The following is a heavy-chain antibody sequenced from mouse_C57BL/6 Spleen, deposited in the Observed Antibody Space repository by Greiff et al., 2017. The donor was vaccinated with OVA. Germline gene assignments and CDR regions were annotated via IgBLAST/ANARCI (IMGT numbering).Heavy chain of an antibody. Sequence: QVQLQQPGAELVMPGASVKLSCKASGYTFTSYWMHWVKQRPGQGLEWIGEIDPSDSYTNSNQKFKGKSTLTVDKSSSTAYMQLSSLTSEDSAVDYCARSYYGYSFDYWGQGTTLTVSS. J-gene: IGHJ2*01. D-gene: IGHD2-2*01. CDR3: ARSYYGYSFDY. V-gene: IGHV1-69*01. CDR2: IDPSDSYT. CDR1: GYTFTSYW.